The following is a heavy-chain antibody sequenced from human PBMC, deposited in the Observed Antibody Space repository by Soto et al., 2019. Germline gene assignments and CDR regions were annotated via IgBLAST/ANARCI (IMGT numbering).Heavy chain of an antibody. Sequence: SETLSLTCTVSGGSISTGGYYWNWIRQHPGKGLEWIGYFYYSGSTYYNPSLKSRVTISVNTSKNQFSLKLSSVTAADTAVYYCARSEFPWGQGTLVTVSS. V-gene: IGHV4-31*03. D-gene: IGHD3-10*01. J-gene: IGHJ5*02. CDR1: GGSISTGGYY. CDR2: FYYSGST. CDR3: ARSEFP.